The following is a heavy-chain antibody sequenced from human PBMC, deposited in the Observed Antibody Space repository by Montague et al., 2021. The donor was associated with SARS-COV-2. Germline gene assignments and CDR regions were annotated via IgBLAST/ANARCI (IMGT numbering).Heavy chain of an antibody. Sequence: SETLSLTCTVSGGSISSYYWSWIWQPQGKGLERIGNVYYCGSTNNNSSLKSRVTISVDTTKNQFSLKLSSVSAADTDVYYCARGSGWMGYAFDIWGQGTMVTVSS. CDR2: VYYCGST. CDR3: ARGSGWMGYAFDI. CDR1: GGSISSYY. V-gene: IGHV4-59*01. D-gene: IGHD6-19*01. J-gene: IGHJ3*02.